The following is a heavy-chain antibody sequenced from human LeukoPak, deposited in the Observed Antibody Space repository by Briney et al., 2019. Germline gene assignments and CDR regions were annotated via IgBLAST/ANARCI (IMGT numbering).Heavy chain of an antibody. D-gene: IGHD4-17*01. J-gene: IGHJ4*02. CDR2: ISSSSSYI. Sequence: PGGSLRLSCAASGFTFSSYSMNWVRQAPGKGLEWVSSISSSSSYIYYADSVKGRFTISRDNAKNSLYLQMNSLRAEDTAVYYCARGLKNYGAPLENDYWGQGTLVTVSS. CDR1: GFTFSSYS. CDR3: ARGLKNYGAPLENDY. V-gene: IGHV3-21*01.